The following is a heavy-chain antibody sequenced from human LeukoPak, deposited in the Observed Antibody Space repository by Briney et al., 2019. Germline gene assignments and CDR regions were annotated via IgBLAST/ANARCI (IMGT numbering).Heavy chain of an antibody. CDR3: TTDLYHDFWSGYYTHPDY. D-gene: IGHD3-3*01. CDR1: GFTFSNAW. V-gene: IGHV3-15*01. Sequence: GGSLRLSCAASGFTFSNAWMSWVRQAPGKGLEWVGRIKSKTDGGTTDYAAPVKGRFTISRDDSKNTLYLQMNSLKTEDTAVYYCTTDLYHDFWSGYYTHPDYWGRGTLVTVSS. CDR2: IKSKTDGGTT. J-gene: IGHJ4*02.